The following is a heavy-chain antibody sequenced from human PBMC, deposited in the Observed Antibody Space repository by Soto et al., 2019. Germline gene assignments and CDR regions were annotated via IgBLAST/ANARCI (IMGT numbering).Heavy chain of an antibody. CDR2: IDNSGST. V-gene: IGHV4-4*07. CDR1: GGSISNYF. CDR3: ARGGQDFWSGPFDY. D-gene: IGHD3-3*01. Sequence: SETLSLTCAVSGGSISNYFCNWIRQPAGKGLEWIGRIDNSGSTNYNPSLKSRITMSADTSRNQFSLKLNSVTAADTTVYYCARGGQDFWSGPFDYWGQGALVTVSS. J-gene: IGHJ4*02.